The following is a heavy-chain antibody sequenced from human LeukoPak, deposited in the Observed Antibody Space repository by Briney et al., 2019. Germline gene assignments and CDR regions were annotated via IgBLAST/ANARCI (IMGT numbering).Heavy chain of an antibody. Sequence: GGSLRLSCAASGFTVSSNYMSLVRQAPRKGLEWVSVIYSGGSTYYADSVKGRFTISRHNSKNTLYLQMNSLRAEDTAVYYCARERVRGYDSSGYYIYWGQGTLVTVSS. D-gene: IGHD3-22*01. CDR3: ARERVRGYDSSGYYIY. CDR1: GFTVSSNY. J-gene: IGHJ4*02. CDR2: IYSGGST. V-gene: IGHV3-53*04.